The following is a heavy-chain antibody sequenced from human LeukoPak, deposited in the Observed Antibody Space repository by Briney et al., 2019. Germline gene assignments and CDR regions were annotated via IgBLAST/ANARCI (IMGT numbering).Heavy chain of an antibody. Sequence: ASVKVSCKASGYTFSSYFLYWVRQAPGQGLEWMGIINPSGGSTSYAQKFQGRVTMTRDTSTSTVYMELSSLRSEDTAVYYCARGCYYDSSTSYPGGDYWGQRTLVTVSS. D-gene: IGHD3-22*01. J-gene: IGHJ4*02. CDR3: ARGCYYDSSTSYPGGDY. CDR2: INPSGGST. CDR1: GYTFSSYF. V-gene: IGHV1-46*01.